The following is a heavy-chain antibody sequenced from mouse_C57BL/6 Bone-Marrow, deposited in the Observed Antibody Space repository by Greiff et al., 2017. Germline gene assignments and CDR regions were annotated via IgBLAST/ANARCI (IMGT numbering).Heavy chain of an antibody. CDR2: IDPSDSYT. CDR3: ASPNWDGAMDY. Sequence: VQLQQPGAELVMPGASVKLSCKASGYTFTSYWMHWVKQRPGQGLEWIGEIDPSDSYTNYNQKFKGKSTLTVDKSSSTAYIQLSSLTSEDSAVYYCASPNWDGAMDYWGQGTSVTVSS. CDR1: GYTFTSYW. V-gene: IGHV1-69*01. J-gene: IGHJ4*01. D-gene: IGHD4-1*02.